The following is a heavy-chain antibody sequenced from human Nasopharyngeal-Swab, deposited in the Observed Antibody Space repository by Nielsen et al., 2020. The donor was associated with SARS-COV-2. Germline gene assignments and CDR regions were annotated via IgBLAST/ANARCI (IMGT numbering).Heavy chain of an antibody. CDR1: GYTFTGYY. CDR3: ARVLYSSGGWFDP. V-gene: IGHV1-2*06. CDR2: INPNSGGT. D-gene: IGHD6-19*01. Sequence: ASVKVSCKASGYTFTGYYMHWVRQAPAHGLEWMGRINPNSGGTNYAQKFQGRVTMTRDTSISTAYMELSRLRSDDTAVYYCARVLYSSGGWFDPWGQGTLVTVSS. J-gene: IGHJ5*02.